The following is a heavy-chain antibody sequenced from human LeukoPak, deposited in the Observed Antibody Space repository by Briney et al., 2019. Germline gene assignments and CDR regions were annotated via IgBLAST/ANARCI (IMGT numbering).Heavy chain of an antibody. CDR1: GGSISSYY. CDR2: IYYSGST. D-gene: IGHD3-10*01. CDR3: ARVEEGYGSGRRENYYYYYMDV. V-gene: IGHV4-59*01. Sequence: LETLSLTCTVSGGSISSYYWSWIRQPPGKGLEWIGYIYYSGSTNYNPSLKSRVTISVDTSKNQFSLKLSSVTAADTAVYYCARVEEGYGSGRRENYYYYYMDVWGKGTTVTISS. J-gene: IGHJ6*03.